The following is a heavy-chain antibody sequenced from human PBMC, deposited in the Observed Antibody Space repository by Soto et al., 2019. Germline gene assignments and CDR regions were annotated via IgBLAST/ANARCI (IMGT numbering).Heavy chain of an antibody. CDR1: GFTFSSYA. Sequence: PGGSLRLSCAASGFTFSSYAMHWVRQAPGKGLEWVAVISYDGSNKYYADSVKGRFTISRDNSKNTLYLQMNSLRAEDTAVYYCARDGHDYWGQGTLVTVSS. V-gene: IGHV3-30-3*01. CDR3: ARDGHDY. J-gene: IGHJ4*02. CDR2: ISYDGSNK.